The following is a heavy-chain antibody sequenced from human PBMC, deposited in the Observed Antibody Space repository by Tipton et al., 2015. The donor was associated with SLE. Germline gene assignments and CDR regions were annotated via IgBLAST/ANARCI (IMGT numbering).Heavy chain of an antibody. D-gene: IGHD1-26*01. Sequence: TLSLTCAVSGYSISNSNWWAWIRQPPGKGLEWIGYIYYSGSTFYNPSLKSRVTMSVDTSKNQFSLKLSSVTAADTAVYYCARNGLSYYMYFNLWGRGTLVTVSS. CDR1: GYSISNSNW. J-gene: IGHJ2*01. V-gene: IGHV4-28*01. CDR2: IYYSGST. CDR3: ARNGLSYYMYFNL.